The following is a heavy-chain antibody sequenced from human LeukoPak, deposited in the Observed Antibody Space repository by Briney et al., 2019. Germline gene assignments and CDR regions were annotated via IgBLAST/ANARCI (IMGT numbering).Heavy chain of an antibody. V-gene: IGHV3-30*02. CDR2: IRYDGSNK. D-gene: IGHD1-7*01. Sequence: GGSLRLSCAASGFTFSSYGMRWVRQAPGKGLEWVAFIRYDGSNKYYADSVKGRFTITRDNSKNTLYLQMNSLRAEDTTVYYCARTDNWNYSNWFDPWGQGTLVTVSS. J-gene: IGHJ5*02. CDR1: GFTFSSYG. CDR3: ARTDNWNYSNWFDP.